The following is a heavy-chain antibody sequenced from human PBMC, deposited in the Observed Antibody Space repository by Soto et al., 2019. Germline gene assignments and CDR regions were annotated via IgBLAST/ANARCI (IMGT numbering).Heavy chain of an antibody. V-gene: IGHV4-61*01. CDR3: ARDYTGGNDYYYYGMDV. J-gene: IGHJ6*02. CDR2: IYYSGST. D-gene: IGHD2-8*02. Sequence: SATLSLTCTVSGGSVSSGSYYWSWIRQPPGKGLEWIGYIYYSGSTNYNPSLKSRVTISVDTSKNQFSLKLSSVTAADTAVYYCARDYTGGNDYYYYGMDVWGQGTTVTVSS. CDR1: GGSVSSGSYY.